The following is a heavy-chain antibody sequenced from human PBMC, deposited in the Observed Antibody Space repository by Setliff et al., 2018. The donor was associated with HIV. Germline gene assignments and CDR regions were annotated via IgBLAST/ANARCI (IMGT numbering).Heavy chain of an antibody. CDR2: ISYNGIT. V-gene: IGHV4-59*08. D-gene: IGHD1-26*01. CDR1: GGSMRNYY. CDR3: ARHRPWEVDVFDI. J-gene: IGHJ3*02. Sequence: SETLSLTCSVSGGSMRNYYWSWIRQPPRKGLEWVGYISYNGITTYHPSLKSRVTISVDTSKNQFSLKLTSVTATDTPVYYCARHRPWEVDVFDIWGQGTMVTVSS.